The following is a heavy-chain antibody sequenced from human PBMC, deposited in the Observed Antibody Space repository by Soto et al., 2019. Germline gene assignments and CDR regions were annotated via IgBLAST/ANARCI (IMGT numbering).Heavy chain of an antibody. J-gene: IGHJ4*02. V-gene: IGHV3-66*01. CDR3: ARISGYTSGWYVRY. CDR1: GFTVSSNY. CDR2: IYSGGST. Sequence: EVQLVESGGGLVQPGGSLRLSCAASGFTVSSNYMSWVRQAPGKGLEWVSVIYSGGSTYYADSVKGRFTMSRDNSKNTLYLQMNRLRAEDTAVYYCARISGYTSGWYVRYWGQGTLVTVSS. D-gene: IGHD6-19*01.